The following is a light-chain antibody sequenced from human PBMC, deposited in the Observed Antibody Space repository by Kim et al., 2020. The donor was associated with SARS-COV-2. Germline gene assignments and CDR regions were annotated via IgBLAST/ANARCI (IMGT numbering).Light chain of an antibody. Sequence: SGAPGTTARITCAEDNVGDNAAWYHQQKPRESPVVVNYEDSKPPSGIAGRFSGYNGGNTATLTISGTQAIEDADYCCQACDSSNVVFGGGTQLTVL. CDR2: EDS. V-gene: IGLV3-1*01. CDR1: NVGDNA. CDR3: QACDSSNVV. J-gene: IGLJ2*01.